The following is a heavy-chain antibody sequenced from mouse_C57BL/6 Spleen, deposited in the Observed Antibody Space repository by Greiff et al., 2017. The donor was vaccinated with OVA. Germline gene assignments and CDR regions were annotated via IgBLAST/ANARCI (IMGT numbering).Heavy chain of an antibody. D-gene: IGHD2-1*01. J-gene: IGHJ4*01. CDR3: ARSGTAYGNYAPYYAMDY. CDR2: INPNNGGT. Sequence: EVQLQQSGPELVKPGASVKIPCKASGYTFTDYNMDWVKQSRGKSLEWIGDINPNNGGTIYNQKFKGKATLTVDKSSSTAYMELRSLTSEDTAVYYCARSGTAYGNYAPYYAMDYWGQGTSVTVSS. V-gene: IGHV1-18*01. CDR1: GYTFTDYN.